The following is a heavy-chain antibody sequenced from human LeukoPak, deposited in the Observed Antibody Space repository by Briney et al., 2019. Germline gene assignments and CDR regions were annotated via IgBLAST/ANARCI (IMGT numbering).Heavy chain of an antibody. D-gene: IGHD6-19*01. Sequence: ASVKVSCKASGYTFTSYGISWVRQAPGQGLEWMGWISAYNGNTNYAQKLQGRVNMTTDTSTSTAYMEPRSLSSDDTAVYYCARGPRSGHHDYWGQGILVTVSS. CDR2: ISAYNGNT. CDR1: GYTFTSYG. V-gene: IGHV1-18*01. J-gene: IGHJ4*02. CDR3: ARGPRSGHHDY.